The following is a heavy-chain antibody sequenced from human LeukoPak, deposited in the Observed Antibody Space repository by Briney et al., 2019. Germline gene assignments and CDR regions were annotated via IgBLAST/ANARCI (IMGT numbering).Heavy chain of an antibody. V-gene: IGHV2-5*02. CDR2: IYWDDDK. CDR1: RCSLSTSGVG. D-gene: IGHD3-10*01. Sequence: VSGPTLVKPAPTLTLTCTISRCSLSTSGVGVAWIRQTPGKALEWLALIYWDDDKRYSPSLKSRLTITKDTSKNQVVLTMTNMDPVDTATYYCAHRTYMVRGIISYNWFDPWGQGTLVTVSS. J-gene: IGHJ5*02. CDR3: AHRTYMVRGIISYNWFDP.